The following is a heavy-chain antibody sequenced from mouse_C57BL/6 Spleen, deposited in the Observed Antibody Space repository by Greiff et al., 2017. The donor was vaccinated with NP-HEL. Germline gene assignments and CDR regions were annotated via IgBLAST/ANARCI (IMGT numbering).Heavy chain of an antibody. CDR2: IWSGGST. D-gene: IGHD2-5*01. V-gene: IGHV2-2*01. J-gene: IGHJ3*01. CDR3: ARNEAISNYPAWFAY. Sequence: QVQLKESGPGLVQPSQSLSITCTVSGFSLTSYGVHWVRQSPGKGLEWLGVIWSGGSTDYNAAFISRLSISKDNSKSQVFFKMNSLQADDTAIYYCARNEAISNYPAWFAYWGQGTLVTVSA. CDR1: GFSLTSYG.